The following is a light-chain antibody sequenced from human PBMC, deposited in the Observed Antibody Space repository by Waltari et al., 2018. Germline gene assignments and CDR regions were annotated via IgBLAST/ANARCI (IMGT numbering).Light chain of an antibody. CDR1: QRVSSS. V-gene: IGKV3-15*01. CDR3: QQYSNWRRT. CDR2: GAS. Sequence: EIVLTQSPATLSLSPGERATLSCRASQRVSSSLAWYQQKPGQAPRLLIYGASSRATGSPDRFSGSGCGTECTLTSSRLEPEDCAVYYCQQYSNWRRTFGQGTKVEIK. J-gene: IGKJ1*01.